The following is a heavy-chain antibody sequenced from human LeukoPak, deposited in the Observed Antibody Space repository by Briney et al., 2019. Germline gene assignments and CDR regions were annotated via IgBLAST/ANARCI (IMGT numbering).Heavy chain of an antibody. J-gene: IGHJ5*02. CDR1: GASISSYY. CDR2: IYYSGST. CDR3: ARQFDGPHPEGNSRLKWFAP. D-gene: IGHD1-1*01. V-gene: IGHV4-59*08. Sequence: PSETLSLTCTVSGASISSYYWRGIRPPPGKGLAGMGRIYYSGSTYHNPSRLSEGTIPLDTSKNQLPVKLGSVTAAGPAEFSCARQFDGPHPEGNSRLKWFAPWGQGTLATVSS.